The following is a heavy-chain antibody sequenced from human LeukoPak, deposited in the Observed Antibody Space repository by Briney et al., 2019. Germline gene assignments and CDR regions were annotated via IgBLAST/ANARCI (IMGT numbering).Heavy chain of an antibody. Sequence: GGSLGLSCAASGFTFSNYNMNWVRQAPGKGLEWVSSISTSSSYIYYADSVKGRFTISRDNSKNTLYLQMNSLRAEDTAVYYCAGATNRYFDYWGQGTLVTVSS. CDR2: ISTSSSYI. V-gene: IGHV3-21*01. CDR3: AGATNRYFDY. J-gene: IGHJ4*02. CDR1: GFTFSNYN. D-gene: IGHD3-9*01.